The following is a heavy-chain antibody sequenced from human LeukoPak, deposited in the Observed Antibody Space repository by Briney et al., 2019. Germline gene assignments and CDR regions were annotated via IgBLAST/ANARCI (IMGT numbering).Heavy chain of an antibody. J-gene: IGHJ5*02. V-gene: IGHV4-61*02. CDR3: ARAEIAAAGTDWFDP. CDR2: IYTSGST. Sequence: SQTLSLTCSVSGGSISSGSYYWTWIRQPAGKGLEWIGRIYTSGSTNYNPSLKSRVTISADTSKNQFSLKLSSVTAADTAVYYCARAEIAAAGTDWFDPWGQGTLVTVSS. D-gene: IGHD6-13*01. CDR1: GGSISSGSYY.